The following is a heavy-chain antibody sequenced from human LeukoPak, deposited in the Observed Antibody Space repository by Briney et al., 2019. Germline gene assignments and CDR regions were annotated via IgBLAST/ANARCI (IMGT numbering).Heavy chain of an antibody. CDR1: GFTFSGYG. CDR3: EGVAVAGVY. D-gene: IGHD6-13*01. V-gene: IGHV3-30*02. CDR2: IRYDGSTK. J-gene: IGHJ4*02. Sequence: GGSLTLSCAASGFTFSGYGMHWVRQAPGKGLEWVAFIRYDGSTKYYADSVKGRFTISRDNSKNTLFLQMNSLRAEDTAMYYCEGVAVAGVYWGQGTLATVSS.